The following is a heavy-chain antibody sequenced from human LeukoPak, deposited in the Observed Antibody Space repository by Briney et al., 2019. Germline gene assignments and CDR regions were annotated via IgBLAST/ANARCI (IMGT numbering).Heavy chain of an antibody. CDR3: ARDRGYSYGPFDY. J-gene: IGHJ4*02. CDR2: INYSRYT. V-gene: IGHV4-30-4*01. Sequence: PSQTLSLTCTVSGGSVSSGDYYWSWIRQPPGKGLEWIGYINYSRYTLYNPSLRSRVTISIDTSKNHFSLKVSSVTAADTAVYYCARDRGYSYGPFDYWGQGTLVTVSS. CDR1: GGSVSSGDYY. D-gene: IGHD5-18*01.